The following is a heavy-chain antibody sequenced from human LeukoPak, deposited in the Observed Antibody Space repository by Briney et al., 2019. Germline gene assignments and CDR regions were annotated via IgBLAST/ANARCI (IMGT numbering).Heavy chain of an antibody. V-gene: IGHV3-23*01. CDR1: GFTFSSYA. Sequence: GGSLRLSCAASGFTFSSYAMSWGRQGPGKGLEWGSAISGSGGSTYYADSVKGRFTISRDNSKNTLYMQMSSLRAEDTAVYYCAKGGGSGYSSGWNTGPMYYYYYYYMDVWGKGTTVTVSS. D-gene: IGHD6-19*01. CDR3: AKGGGSGYSSGWNTGPMYYYYYYYMDV. J-gene: IGHJ6*03. CDR2: ISGSGGST.